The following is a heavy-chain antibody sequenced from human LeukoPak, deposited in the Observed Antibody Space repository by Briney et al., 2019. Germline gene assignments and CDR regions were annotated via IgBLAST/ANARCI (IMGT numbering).Heavy chain of an antibody. CDR1: GGTFSSYA. D-gene: IGHD4-17*01. J-gene: IGHJ6*04. Sequence: ASVKVSCKASGGTFSSYAISWVRQAPGQGLEWMGRIIPIFGTANYAQKFQGRVTITTDESTSTAYMELSSLRSEDTAVYYCVWTTVTTHGVDVWGKGTTVTVSS. V-gene: IGHV1-69*05. CDR2: IIPIFGTA. CDR3: VWTTVTTHGVDV.